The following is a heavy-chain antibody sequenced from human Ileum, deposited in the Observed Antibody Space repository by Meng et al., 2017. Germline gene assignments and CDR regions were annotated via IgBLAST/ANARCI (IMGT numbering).Heavy chain of an antibody. V-gene: IGHV3-7*01. CDR1: GFTFSNYW. J-gene: IGHJ4*02. D-gene: IGHD6-13*01. CDR3: ARNPDAGTADY. Sequence: GESLKISCAVSGFTFSNYWMSWARQTPGKGLEWVANINEGGSEKWYVDSMRGRFTISRDNAKNSLYLQMNSLRDEDTAVYYCARNPDAGTADYWGRGTLVTVSS. CDR2: INEGGSEK.